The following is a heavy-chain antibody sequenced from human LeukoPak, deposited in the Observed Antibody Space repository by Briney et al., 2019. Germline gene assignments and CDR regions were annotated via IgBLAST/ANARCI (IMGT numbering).Heavy chain of an antibody. CDR1: GYTSTSFY. Sequence: GASVKVSCKASGYTSTSFYIHWVRQAPGQGFEWLGIINPSGGSTNYAQRFRGRITVTKDTSTNTVYMDLSGLRSEDTAVYYCATCSPSAPAAANPYYYMDVWGKGTTVTVSS. CDR3: ATCSPSAPAAANPYYYMDV. D-gene: IGHD6-25*01. CDR2: INPSGGST. V-gene: IGHV1-46*03. J-gene: IGHJ6*03.